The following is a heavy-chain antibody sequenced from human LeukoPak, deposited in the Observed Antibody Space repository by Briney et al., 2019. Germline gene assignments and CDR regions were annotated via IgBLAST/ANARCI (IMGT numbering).Heavy chain of an antibody. V-gene: IGHV1-18*03. J-gene: IGHJ5*02. Sequence: ASVKVSCKASGYTFTSYGISWVRQAPGQGLEWMGWISAYNGNTNYAQKLQGRVTMTTDTSTSTAYMELRSLRSDDMAVYYCARDVPMITFGGVMELDPWGQGTLVTVSS. D-gene: IGHD3-16*01. CDR1: GYTFTSYG. CDR2: ISAYNGNT. CDR3: ARDVPMITFGGVMELDP.